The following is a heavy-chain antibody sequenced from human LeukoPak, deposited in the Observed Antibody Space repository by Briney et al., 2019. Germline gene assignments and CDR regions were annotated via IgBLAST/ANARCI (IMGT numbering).Heavy chain of an antibody. D-gene: IGHD1-26*01. Sequence: GESLKISCEGSGYSFTSYWIGWVRQMPGKGLEWMGIIYPDDSDTRYSPSFQGQATISADKSISTAYLQWSSLKTSDTAMYYCARRYSGSYRFDYWGQGTLVTVSS. J-gene: IGHJ4*02. CDR3: ARRYSGSYRFDY. CDR2: IYPDDSDT. V-gene: IGHV5-51*01. CDR1: GYSFTSYW.